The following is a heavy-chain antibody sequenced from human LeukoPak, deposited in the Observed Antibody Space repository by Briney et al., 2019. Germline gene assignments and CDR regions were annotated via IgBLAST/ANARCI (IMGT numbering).Heavy chain of an antibody. J-gene: IGHJ3*02. CDR3: ARDRLAIFGVVKVLDAFDI. CDR1: GFTFSSYS. D-gene: IGHD3-3*01. CDR2: ISSSSSYI. Sequence: PGGSLRLSCAASGFTFSSYSMNWVRQAPGKGLEWVSSISSSSSYIYYADSVKGRFTISRDNAKNSLYLQMNSLRAEDTAVYYCARDRLAIFGVVKVLDAFDIWGQGTMVTVSS. V-gene: IGHV3-21*01.